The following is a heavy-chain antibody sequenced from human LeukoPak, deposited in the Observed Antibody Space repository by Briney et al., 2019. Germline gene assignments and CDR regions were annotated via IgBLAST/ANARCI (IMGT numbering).Heavy chain of an antibody. CDR3: AKGPLRGTAAAIDY. J-gene: IGHJ4*02. CDR2: IGTAGDT. CDR1: GFTFSSYD. V-gene: IGHV3-13*01. D-gene: IGHD2-2*01. Sequence: GGSLRLSCAASGFTFSSYDMHWVRQATGKGLEWVSDIGTAGDTYYPDSVKGRFTISRDISTDTLWLQMDSLRTEDTAVYYCAKGPLRGTAAAIDYWGQGTLVTVSS.